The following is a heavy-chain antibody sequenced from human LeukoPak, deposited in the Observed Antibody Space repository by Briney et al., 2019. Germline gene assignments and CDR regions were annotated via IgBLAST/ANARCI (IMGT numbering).Heavy chain of an antibody. Sequence: GSLRLSCAASGFTFSSYWMSWVRQAPGKGLEWIGSIYYSGSTYYNPSLKSRVTISVDTSKNQFSLKLNSVTAADTAVYYCARHRSKWLQSSFDYWGQGTLVTVSS. V-gene: IGHV4-39*01. CDR3: ARHRSKWLQSSFDY. CDR1: GFTFSSYW. CDR2: IYYSGST. J-gene: IGHJ4*02. D-gene: IGHD5-24*01.